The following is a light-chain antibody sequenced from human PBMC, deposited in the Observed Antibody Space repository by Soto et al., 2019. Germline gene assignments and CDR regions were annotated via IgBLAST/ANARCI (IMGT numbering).Light chain of an antibody. CDR1: QSISSW. CDR3: QHYDSYPWT. J-gene: IGKJ1*01. CDR2: KAS. V-gene: IGKV1-5*03. Sequence: DIQMTQSPSTLSASVGDRVTITCRASQSISSWLAWYQQKPGKAPDLLIYKASSLESGVPSRFSGSGSGTEFTLTISSLQPDDFATYYCQHYDSYPWTFGQGTKVESK.